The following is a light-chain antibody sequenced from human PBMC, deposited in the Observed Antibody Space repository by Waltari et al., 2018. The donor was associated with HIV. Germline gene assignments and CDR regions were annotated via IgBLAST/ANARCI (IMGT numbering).Light chain of an antibody. J-gene: IGLJ3*02. CDR2: EPT. V-gene: IGLV2-8*01. Sequence: QSALTQPPSASGSPGQSVIISCTGTSSDVGGYNFVSWYQQHPGKAPKLLIFEPTKRPSGVPDRFSGSKSGNTASLTVSGLQAEDEADYYCSSYAGSSNLVFGGGTKLTVL. CDR1: SSDVGGYNF. CDR3: SSYAGSSNLV.